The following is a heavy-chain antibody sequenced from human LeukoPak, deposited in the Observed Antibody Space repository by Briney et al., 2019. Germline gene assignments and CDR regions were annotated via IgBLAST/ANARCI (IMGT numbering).Heavy chain of an antibody. Sequence: GGSLSLSCAASGFTFSSYGMHWVGQAAGTGREGVAVIWYDGSKKSYADSVKGRFTISRDNSKNTLYLQMNSLRAEDTAVYYCARDACSSTSCYTPAYYYMDVWGKGTTVTVSS. CDR3: ARDACSSTSCYTPAYYYMDV. CDR1: GFTFSSYG. D-gene: IGHD2-2*01. CDR2: IWYDGSKK. V-gene: IGHV3-33*01. J-gene: IGHJ6*03.